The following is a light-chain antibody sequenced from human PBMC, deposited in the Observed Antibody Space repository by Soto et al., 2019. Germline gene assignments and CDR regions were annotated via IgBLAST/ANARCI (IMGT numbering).Light chain of an antibody. V-gene: IGKV3-11*01. CDR3: QQRSNWPLT. J-gene: IGKJ4*01. CDR1: ESVSTY. Sequence: EIVLAQSPATLSLSPGERATLSCRASESVSTYLAWYKHKPGQSPRLLIYDTSRRATGIPARFSGSGSGTAFTLTISSLEPEDFVVYYGQQRSNWPLTFGVGTKVDIK. CDR2: DTS.